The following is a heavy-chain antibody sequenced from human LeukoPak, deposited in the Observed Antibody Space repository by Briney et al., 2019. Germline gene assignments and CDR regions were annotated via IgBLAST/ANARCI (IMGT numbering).Heavy chain of an antibody. CDR3: ARVYYGSGSYYGPIDH. Sequence: PSETLSLTCAVYGGSFSGYYWSWIRQPPGKGLEWIGYIYYSGSTNYNPSLKSRVTISVDTSKNQFSLKLSSVTAADTAVYYCARVYYGSGSYYGPIDHWGQGTLVTVSS. V-gene: IGHV4-59*01. CDR1: GGSFSGYY. D-gene: IGHD3-10*01. J-gene: IGHJ4*02. CDR2: IYYSGST.